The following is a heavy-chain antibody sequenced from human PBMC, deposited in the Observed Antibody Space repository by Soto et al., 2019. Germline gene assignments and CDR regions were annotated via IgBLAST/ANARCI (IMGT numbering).Heavy chain of an antibody. CDR1: GYTFTSYY. CDR3: ASARDGNKLAFDY. CDR2: INPSGGST. V-gene: IGHV1-46*01. D-gene: IGHD2-15*01. Sequence: QVQLVQSGAEVKKPGASVKVSCKASGYTFTSYYMHWVRQAPGQGLEWMGIINPSGGSTSYAQKCRGRVTMPRDTSTSTVYLELSSLRSEDTAVYYCASARDGNKLAFDYWGQGTLVTVSS. J-gene: IGHJ4*02.